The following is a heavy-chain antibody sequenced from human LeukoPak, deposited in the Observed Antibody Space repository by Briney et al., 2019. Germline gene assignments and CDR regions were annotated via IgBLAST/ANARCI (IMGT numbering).Heavy chain of an antibody. J-gene: IGHJ4*02. CDR1: GFTFSSYK. V-gene: IGHV3-21*01. CDR3: ARDPGTVADTYFDY. Sequence: GGSLRLSCAASGFTFSSYKMNWVRQAPGKGLEWVSSISGDSRYIYYADSLKGRFTISRDNAKNSLHLQMNSLRAEDTAVYYCARDPGTVADTYFDYWGPGTLVTVSS. CDR2: ISGDSRYI. D-gene: IGHD6-19*01.